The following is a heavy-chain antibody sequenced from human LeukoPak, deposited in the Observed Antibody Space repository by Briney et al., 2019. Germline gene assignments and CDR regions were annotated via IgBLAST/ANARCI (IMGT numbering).Heavy chain of an antibody. V-gene: IGHV4-61*01. CDR2: IHYSRST. D-gene: IGHD3-3*01. Sequence: SETLSLTCTVSGGSFSSDSYYWSWIRQPPGKGLEWFVYIHYSRSTNYNPSLKTRVTISADTSRNQFSLKLSSVTAADTAVYYCARGGSAYDYPFDYWGQGTLVTVSS. CDR3: ARGGSAYDYPFDY. J-gene: IGHJ4*02. CDR1: GGSFSSDSYY.